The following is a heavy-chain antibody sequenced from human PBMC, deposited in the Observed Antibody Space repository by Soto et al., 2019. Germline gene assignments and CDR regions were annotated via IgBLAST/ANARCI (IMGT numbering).Heavy chain of an antibody. V-gene: IGHV4-34*01. CDR3: ARGWRFDP. Sequence: SETLSLTCGVYGGSFTAYQWNWIRQSPGRGLEWIGEINHGGTTKYNPSLASRINLSVDTSKKQFSLKMFSVTAADTAIYYCARGWRFDPWGQGTQVTVSS. J-gene: IGHJ5*02. CDR1: GGSFTAYQ. CDR2: INHGGTT. D-gene: IGHD1-1*01.